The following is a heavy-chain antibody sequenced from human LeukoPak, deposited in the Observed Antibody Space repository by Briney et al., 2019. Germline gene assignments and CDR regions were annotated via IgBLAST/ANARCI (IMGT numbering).Heavy chain of an antibody. CDR3: ARLVGTTMVYFFDY. CDR1: GGSISSSSYY. J-gene: IGHJ4*02. V-gene: IGHV4-39*01. CDR2: IYYSGTT. D-gene: IGHD5-18*01. Sequence: SETLSLTCTVSGGSISSSSYYWGWIRQPPGKGLEWIGSIYYSGTTYYNPSLKSRVTISVDTSKNQFSLKLSSVTAADTAVYYCARLVGTTMVYFFDYWGQGTLVTVSS.